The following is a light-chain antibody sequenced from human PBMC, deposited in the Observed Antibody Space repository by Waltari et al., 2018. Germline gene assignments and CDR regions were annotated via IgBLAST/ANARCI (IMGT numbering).Light chain of an antibody. CDR2: VNSDGSH. CDR1: SGHSSNV. V-gene: IGLV4-69*01. CDR3: QTWGTGIWV. J-gene: IGLJ3*02. Sequence: QLVLTQSPSASASLGASVKLTCTLSSGHSSNVVAWHQQQPEKGPRYLMKVNSDGSHTKGGGIPDRFSGSSSGAERYLTISSLQSDDEADYYCQTWGTGIWVFGGGTRLTVL.